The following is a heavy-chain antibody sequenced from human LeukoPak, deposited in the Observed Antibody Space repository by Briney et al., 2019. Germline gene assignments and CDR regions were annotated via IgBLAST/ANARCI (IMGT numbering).Heavy chain of an antibody. Sequence: PSETLSLTCTVSGGSISSSSYYWGWIRQPPGKGLEWIGEINHSGSTNYNPSLKSRVTISVDTSKNQFSLKLSSVTAADTAVYYCANGPPPCYGGDCLHYWGQGTLVTVSS. CDR2: INHSGST. J-gene: IGHJ4*02. CDR3: ANGPPPCYGGDCLHY. V-gene: IGHV4-39*07. CDR1: GGSISSSSYY. D-gene: IGHD2-21*01.